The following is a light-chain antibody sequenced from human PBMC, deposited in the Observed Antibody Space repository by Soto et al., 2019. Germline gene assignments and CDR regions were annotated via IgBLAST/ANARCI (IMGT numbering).Light chain of an antibody. CDR3: QQYNDWPRT. CDR2: GAS. CDR1: LKISIN. Sequence: VMPPPPAGRAVCPWGVSLLAGGSSLKISINVAFYQQKPGQAPRLLXFGASTRATGSPDRFSASGSATEFTLTISSLQSEDFAVYYCQQYNDWPRTFGQGTKV. V-gene: IGKV3-15*01. J-gene: IGKJ1*01.